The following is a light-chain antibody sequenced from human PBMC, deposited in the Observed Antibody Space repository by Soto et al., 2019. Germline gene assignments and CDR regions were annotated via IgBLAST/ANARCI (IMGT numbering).Light chain of an antibody. CDR1: QSVSSSF. J-gene: IGKJ1*01. Sequence: ETVLTQSPGTLSMSPGERATLSCRASQSVSSSFLSWYQQKPGQAPRLLIYGTSNRATGIPDRFSGSGAGTDFTLTISRLEPEDFAVYYCQQLGTFGQGTKVEIK. CDR3: QQLGT. V-gene: IGKV3-20*01. CDR2: GTS.